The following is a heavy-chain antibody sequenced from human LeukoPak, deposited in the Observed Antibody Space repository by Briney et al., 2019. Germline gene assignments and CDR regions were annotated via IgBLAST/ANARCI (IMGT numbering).Heavy chain of an antibody. CDR1: GYTFTSYY. J-gene: IGHJ6*03. CDR2: INPSGGST. Sequence: ASVKVSCKASGYTFTSYYMHWVRQAPGQGLEWMGIINPSGGSTSYAQKFQGRVTMTRDTSTSTVYMELSSLRSEDTAVYYCARDGGGYSYGVYYYYYMDVWGKGTTVTVSS. CDR3: ARDGGGYSYGVYYYYYMDV. D-gene: IGHD5-18*01. V-gene: IGHV1-46*01.